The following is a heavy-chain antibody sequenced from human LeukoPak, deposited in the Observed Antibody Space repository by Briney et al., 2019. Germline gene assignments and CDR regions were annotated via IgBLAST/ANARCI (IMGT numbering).Heavy chain of an antibody. D-gene: IGHD2-2*01. Sequence: PSETLSHTCTVSGGSISSYYWSWIRQPPGKGLEWIGYIYYSGSTNYNPSLKSRVTISVDTSKNQFSLKLSSVTAADTAVYYCARHRPYIVVVPAAVDYWGQGTLVTVSS. CDR3: ARHRPYIVVVPAAVDY. CDR2: IYYSGST. J-gene: IGHJ4*02. V-gene: IGHV4-59*08. CDR1: GGSISSYY.